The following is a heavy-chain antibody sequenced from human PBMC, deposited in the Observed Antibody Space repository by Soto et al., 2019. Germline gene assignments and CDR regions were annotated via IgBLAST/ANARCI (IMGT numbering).Heavy chain of an antibody. CDR3: ALPSCGGDCYSPLDY. Sequence: EVQLLESGGGFVQPGGSLRLSCTASGVGLSTYAISWVRQAPGKGLEWVSVISGNSGKTDYSDSVKGRFSISRDKSENTVYLQRNRLRAEDTAVYYCALPSCGGDCYSPLDYWGQGTLVTVSS. CDR1: GVGLSTYA. D-gene: IGHD2-21*02. CDR2: ISGNSGKT. V-gene: IGHV3-23*01. J-gene: IGHJ4*02.